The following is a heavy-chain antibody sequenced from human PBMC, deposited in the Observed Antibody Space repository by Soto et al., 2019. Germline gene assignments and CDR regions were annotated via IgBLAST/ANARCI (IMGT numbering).Heavy chain of an antibody. V-gene: IGHV2-5*02. CDR1: GFSLSTSGVG. D-gene: IGHD6-13*01. J-gene: IGHJ4*02. CDR2: IYWDDDK. CDR3: AHSRPHIAAAGTNYFDY. Sequence: SGPTLVNPTHTLTLTCTFSGFSLSTSGVGVGWIRQPPGKALEWLALIYWDDDKRYSPSLKSRLTITKDTSKNHVVLTMTNMVPVDTATYYCAHSRPHIAAAGTNYFDYWGQGTLVTVSS.